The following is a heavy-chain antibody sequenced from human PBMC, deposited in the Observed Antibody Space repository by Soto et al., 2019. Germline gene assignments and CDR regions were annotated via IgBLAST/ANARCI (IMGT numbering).Heavy chain of an antibody. Sequence: QVQLQQWGAGLLKPSETLSLTCAVYGGSFSGYYWSWIRQPPGKGLEWIGEINHSGSTNYNPSLKSRVTRSVDTSKNHVSLKLSSVTAADTAVYYCARGIKGAGAGVDYWGQGTLVTVSS. CDR3: ARGIKGAGAGVDY. CDR1: GGSFSGYY. J-gene: IGHJ4*02. CDR2: INHSGST. V-gene: IGHV4-34*01. D-gene: IGHD6-19*01.